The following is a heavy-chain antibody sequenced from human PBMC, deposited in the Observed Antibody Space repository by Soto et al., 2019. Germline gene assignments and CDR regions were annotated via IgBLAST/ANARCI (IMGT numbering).Heavy chain of an antibody. V-gene: IGHV4-59*08. CDR1: GISITSSY. Sequence: SETLSLTCTVSGISITSSYWNWFRQSPGKGLEWIGQISDRGDINYNPPLESRVAISTDTSKNQVSLTLTAVNAADTAVYFCARGRHWFGPWGQGTLVTASS. CDR2: ISDRGDI. J-gene: IGHJ5*02. CDR3: ARGRHWFGP.